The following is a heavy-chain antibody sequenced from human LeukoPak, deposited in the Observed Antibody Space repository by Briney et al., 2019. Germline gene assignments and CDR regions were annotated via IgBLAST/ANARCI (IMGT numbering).Heavy chain of an antibody. D-gene: IGHD3-3*01. CDR3: AKDSVTIFGVVILPPYYYGMDV. CDR1: GFTFSSYA. V-gene: IGHV3-23*01. J-gene: IGHJ6*02. CDR2: ISGSGGST. Sequence: PGGSLRLSCAASGFTFSSYAMSWVRQAPGKGLEWVSAISGSGGSTYYADSVKGRFTISRDNSKNTLYLQMNSLRAEDTAVYYCAKDSVTIFGVVILPPYYYGMDVWGQGTTVTVSS.